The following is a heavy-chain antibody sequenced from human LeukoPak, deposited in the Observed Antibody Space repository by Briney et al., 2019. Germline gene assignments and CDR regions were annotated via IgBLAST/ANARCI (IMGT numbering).Heavy chain of an antibody. D-gene: IGHD6-13*01. Sequence: SETLSLTCAVYGGSFSGYYWSWIRRPPGKGLEWIGEINHIGSTNYNPSLKSRVTISVDTSKNQFSLKLSSVTAADTAVYYCARGGQVAAASPFDYWGQGTLVTVSS. V-gene: IGHV4-34*01. CDR2: INHIGST. J-gene: IGHJ4*02. CDR1: GGSFSGYY. CDR3: ARGGQVAAASPFDY.